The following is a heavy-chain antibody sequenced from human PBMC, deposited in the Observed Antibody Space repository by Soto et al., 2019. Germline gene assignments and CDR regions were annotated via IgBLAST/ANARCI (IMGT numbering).Heavy chain of an antibody. Sequence: EVQVVESGGDLVQPGGSLRLSCVASGFTFSDFWMSWVRQAPGKGLDWVANIKHDGSETYYVGSVEGRFTISRDNTKDSLYLQMNSLRAEDTAVYYCARGGSGGPDFWGQGTLVTVSS. J-gene: IGHJ4*02. V-gene: IGHV3-7*01. D-gene: IGHD2-15*01. CDR2: IKHDGSET. CDR3: ARGGSGGPDF. CDR1: GFTFSDFW.